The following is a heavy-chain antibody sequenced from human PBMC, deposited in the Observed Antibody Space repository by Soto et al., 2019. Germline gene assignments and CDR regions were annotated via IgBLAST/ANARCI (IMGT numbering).Heavy chain of an antibody. CDR3: ARSTPGNPFDI. D-gene: IGHD3-10*01. Sequence: GGSLRLSCAASGFTFTSYTMNWVRQAPGKGLEWVASISAGGRSIYYADSLKGRSTVSRDNAKSSLYLQMNSLRAEDTAVYYCARSTPGNPFDIWGQGTMVTVSS. CDR1: GFTFTSYT. CDR2: ISAGGRSI. V-gene: IGHV3-21*01. J-gene: IGHJ3*02.